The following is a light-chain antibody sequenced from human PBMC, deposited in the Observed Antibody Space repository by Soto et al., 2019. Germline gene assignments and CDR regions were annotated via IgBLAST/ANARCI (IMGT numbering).Light chain of an antibody. V-gene: IGKV1-12*01. CDR1: RHISTW. CDR2: DAS. CDR3: QQANSFPLT. J-gene: IGKJ4*01. Sequence: DIQMTQSPSSVSASVGDEVIITCRASRHISTWLAWYQQKPGKAPKLVIYDASSLQSGVPSRFSGSGSGTDFTLTISSLQPEDFATYYCQQANSFPLTFGGGTKVDIK.